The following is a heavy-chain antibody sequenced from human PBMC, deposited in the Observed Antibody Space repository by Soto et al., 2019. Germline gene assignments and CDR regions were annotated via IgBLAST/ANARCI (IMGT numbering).Heavy chain of an antibody. D-gene: IGHD1-1*01. CDR3: ARDHQPQLYYYYGMDV. V-gene: IGHV1-69*06. Sequence: SVKVSCKASGGTFSSYAISWVRQAPGQGLEWMGGIIPIFGTANYAQKFQGGVTITADKSTSTAYMELSSLRSEDTAVYYCARDHQPQLYYYYGMDVWGQGTTVTVSS. CDR2: IIPIFGTA. J-gene: IGHJ6*02. CDR1: GGTFSSYA.